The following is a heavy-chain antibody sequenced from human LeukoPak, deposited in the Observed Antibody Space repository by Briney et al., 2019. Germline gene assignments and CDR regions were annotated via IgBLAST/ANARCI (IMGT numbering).Heavy chain of an antibody. CDR3: AVDGGDCYSCVDY. J-gene: IGHJ4*02. CDR1: GYTFTSYD. V-gene: IGHV1-8*01. CDR2: MNPNSGNT. Sequence: ASAKVSCKASGYTFTSYDINWVRQATGQGLEWMGWMNPNSGNTGYAQKFQGRVTMTRNTSISTAYMELSSLRSEDTAVYYCAVDGGDCYSCVDYWGQGTLVTVSS. D-gene: IGHD2-21*02.